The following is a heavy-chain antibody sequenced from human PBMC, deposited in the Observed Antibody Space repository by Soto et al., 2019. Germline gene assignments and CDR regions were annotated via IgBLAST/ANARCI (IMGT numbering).Heavy chain of an antibody. CDR3: ARVKVPAAILGAFDL. CDR2: INPIKGDT. D-gene: IGHD2-2*02. J-gene: IGHJ3*01. CDR1: GYTFSTYG. Sequence: ASVKVSCKASGYTFSTYGITWVRQAPGQGLDWMGWINPIKGDTNSAAIFQDRVTMTTDTSTRTAYMELRRLKSDDTAVYYCARVKVPAAILGAFDLWGQGTLVTVS. V-gene: IGHV1-18*01.